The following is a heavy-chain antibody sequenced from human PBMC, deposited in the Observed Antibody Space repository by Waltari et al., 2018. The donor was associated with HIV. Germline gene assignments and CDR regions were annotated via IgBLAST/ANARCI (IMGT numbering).Heavy chain of an antibody. Sequence: SISSYYWSWIRQPPGKGLEWIGYIYYSGSTNYNPSLKSRVTISVDTSKNQFSLKLSSVTAADTAVYYCARDLYYYDSSGYSIWGQGTMVTVSS. J-gene: IGHJ3*02. CDR2: IYYSGST. V-gene: IGHV4-59*01. D-gene: IGHD3-22*01. CDR3: ARDLYYYDSSGYSI. CDR1: SISSYY.